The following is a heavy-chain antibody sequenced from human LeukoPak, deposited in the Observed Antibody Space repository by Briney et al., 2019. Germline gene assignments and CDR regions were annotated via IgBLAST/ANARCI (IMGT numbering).Heavy chain of an antibody. D-gene: IGHD2-15*01. CDR1: GFTFDDYD. CDR3: AGGGGWY. J-gene: IGHJ4*02. Sequence: GGSLRLSCAASGFTFDDYDMSWVRQAPGKGLEWVSDINWNGGSTGYADSVKGRFTISRDNAKNSLYLQMNSLRAEDTALYYCAGGGGWYWGQGALVTVSS. V-gene: IGHV3-20*04. CDR2: INWNGGST.